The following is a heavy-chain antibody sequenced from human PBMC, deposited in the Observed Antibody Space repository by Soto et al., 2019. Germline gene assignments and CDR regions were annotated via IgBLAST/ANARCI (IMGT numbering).Heavy chain of an antibody. Sequence: SETLSLTCTVSGGSISSSSYYWGWIRQPPGKGLEWIGSIYYSGSTYYNPSLKSRVTISVDTSKNQVSLKLTSVTAADTAVYYCARDHPHSYGIYYFDYWGQGTLVTVSS. V-gene: IGHV4-39*07. D-gene: IGHD5-18*01. J-gene: IGHJ4*02. CDR1: GGSISSSSYY. CDR2: IYYSGST. CDR3: ARDHPHSYGIYYFDY.